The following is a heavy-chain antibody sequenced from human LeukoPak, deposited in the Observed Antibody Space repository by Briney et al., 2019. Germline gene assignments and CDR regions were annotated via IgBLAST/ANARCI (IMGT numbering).Heavy chain of an antibody. Sequence: GSLRLSCAASGFTFSSYEMNWVRQAPGKGLEWIGEINHSGSTNYNPSLKSRVTISVDTSKNQFSLKLSSVTAADTAVYYCARLYSRFYYYYMDVWGKGTTVTISS. J-gene: IGHJ6*03. CDR1: GFTFSSYE. CDR3: ARLYSRFYYYYMDV. D-gene: IGHD6-13*01. V-gene: IGHV4-34*01. CDR2: INHSGST.